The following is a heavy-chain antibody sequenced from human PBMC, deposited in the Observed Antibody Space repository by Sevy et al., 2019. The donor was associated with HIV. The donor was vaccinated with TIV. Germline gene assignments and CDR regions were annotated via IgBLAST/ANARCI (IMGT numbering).Heavy chain of an antibody. CDR2: ISGSGGST. Sequence: GGSLRLSCAASGFTFSSYALSWVRLAPGKGLEWVSAISGSGGSTYYADSVKGRLTISRDNSKNTLYLQMNSLRAEDTAVYYCAKDGNSGSYGGAFDIWGQGTMVTVSS. J-gene: IGHJ3*02. CDR1: GFTFSSYA. CDR3: AKDGNSGSYGGAFDI. D-gene: IGHD1-26*01. V-gene: IGHV3-23*01.